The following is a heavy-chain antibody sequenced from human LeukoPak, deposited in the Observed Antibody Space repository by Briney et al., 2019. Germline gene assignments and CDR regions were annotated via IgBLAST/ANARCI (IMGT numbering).Heavy chain of an antibody. CDR2: ISGSGGST. CDR3: AKWGPYDSSGSTFDY. CDR1: GFAFSSYS. J-gene: IGHJ4*02. D-gene: IGHD3-22*01. Sequence: GGSLRLSCAASGFAFSSYSMNWVRQAPGKGLEWVSAISGSGGSTYYADSVKGRFTISRDNSKNTLYLQMNSLRAEDTAVYYCAKWGPYDSSGSTFDYWGQGTLVTVSS. V-gene: IGHV3-23*01.